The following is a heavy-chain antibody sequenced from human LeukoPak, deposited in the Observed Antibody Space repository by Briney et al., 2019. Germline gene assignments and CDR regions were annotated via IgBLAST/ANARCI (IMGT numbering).Heavy chain of an antibody. V-gene: IGHV4-38-2*02. J-gene: IGHJ4*02. CDR1: GYSISSGYY. CDR2: IYHSGRT. CDR3: ARECGGDSCSSGNY. Sequence: SETLSLTCTVSGYSISSGYYWGWSRQPPGKGREWIGSIYHSGRTYYNPSLKSRVTISVDTSKNQFSLKLSSVTAADTAVYYYARECGGDSCSSGNYWGQGTLVTVSS. D-gene: IGHD2-15*01.